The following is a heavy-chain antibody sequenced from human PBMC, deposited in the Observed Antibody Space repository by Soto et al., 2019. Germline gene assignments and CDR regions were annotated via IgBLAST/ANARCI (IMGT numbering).Heavy chain of an antibody. D-gene: IGHD6-13*01. CDR2: ISGSGGST. V-gene: IGHV3-23*01. Sequence: EVQLLESAGGLVQPGGSLRLSCAASGCTFSNYAVTWVRQSPGKWLVWVSTISGSGGSTYYADSVKGRFTISRDNSKNTLYLQMNSLRAEDTAVYYCAKDQGSSWYEIDYWGQGTLVTVSS. J-gene: IGHJ4*02. CDR3: AKDQGSSWYEIDY. CDR1: GCTFSNYA.